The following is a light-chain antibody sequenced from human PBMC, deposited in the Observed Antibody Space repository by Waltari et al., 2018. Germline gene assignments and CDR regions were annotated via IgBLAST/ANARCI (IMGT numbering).Light chain of an antibody. CDR1: SSDIGRYNY. CDR2: DVT. CDR3: ASYNPGSTVV. J-gene: IGLJ3*02. Sequence: QSALTQPASVSGSLGQSITISCTGSSSDIGRYNYVSWYQQFPDRAPKLIIYDVTNPPSGVSNRFSGSKSANTASLTISGLQPEDAANYYCASYNPGSTVVFGGGTELTVL. V-gene: IGLV2-14*01.